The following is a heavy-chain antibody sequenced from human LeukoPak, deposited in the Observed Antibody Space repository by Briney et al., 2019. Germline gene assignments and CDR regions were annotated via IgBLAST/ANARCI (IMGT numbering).Heavy chain of an antibody. CDR2: INPDGTKT. V-gene: IGHV3-7*01. CDR1: GFTFTRFW. Sequence: GGSLRLSCAASGFTFTRFWLTWVRQSPGKGLEWVANINPDGTKTTYVDSVEGRFAISRDNAKNSVFLLMTSLRAEDTAMYYCATAPASVDSSWGQGTLVAVAS. D-gene: IGHD3-3*01. J-gene: IGHJ5*02. CDR3: ATAPASVDSS.